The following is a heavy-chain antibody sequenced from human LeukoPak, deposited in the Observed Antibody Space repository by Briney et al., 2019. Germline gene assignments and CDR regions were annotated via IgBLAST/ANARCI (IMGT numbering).Heavy chain of an antibody. CDR1: GGSISSSSYY. CDR2: IYYSGTT. V-gene: IGHV4-39*01. CDR3: ARFYYYYYYMDV. J-gene: IGHJ6*03. Sequence: SETLSLTCTVSGGSISSSSYYWGWIRQPPGQGLEWIGTIYYSGTTYYNPSLKSRVTISVDTSKNQFSLKLSSVTAADAAVYYCARFYYYYYYMDVWGNGTTVTISS.